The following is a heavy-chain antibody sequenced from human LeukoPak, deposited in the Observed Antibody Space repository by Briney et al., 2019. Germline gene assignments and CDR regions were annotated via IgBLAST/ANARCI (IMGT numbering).Heavy chain of an antibody. J-gene: IGHJ5*02. D-gene: IGHD2-2*01. V-gene: IGHV4-59*01. Sequence: NPSETLSLTCTVSGGSISSYYWSWIRQPPGKGLEWIGYIYYSGSTNYNPSLKSRVTISVDTSKNQFSLKLSSVTAADTAVYYCAREIVVVPAASRKTKNNWFDPWGQGTLVTVSS. CDR2: IYYSGST. CDR3: AREIVVVPAASRKTKNNWFDP. CDR1: GGSISSYY.